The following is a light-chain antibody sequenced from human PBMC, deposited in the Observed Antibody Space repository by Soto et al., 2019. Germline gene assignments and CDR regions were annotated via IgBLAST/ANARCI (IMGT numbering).Light chain of an antibody. J-gene: IGKJ1*01. CDR2: KAS. CDR1: QSISSW. Sequence: IPMTQSSSTLSATIGDRETIHCRASQSISSWLAWYQQKPGKAPKLLIYKASSLESGVPSRFSGSGSGTEFTLTISSLQPDDFASYYCQQYNSYSEAFGQGANVDI. CDR3: QQYNSYSEA. V-gene: IGKV1-5*03.